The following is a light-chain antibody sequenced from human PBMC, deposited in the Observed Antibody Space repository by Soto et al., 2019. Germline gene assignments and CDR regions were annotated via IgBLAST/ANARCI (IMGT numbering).Light chain of an antibody. J-gene: IGKJ2*01. CDR3: QQYGSSPYT. V-gene: IGKV3-20*01. CDR2: GAS. CDR1: QSVSSSY. Sequence: EIGLTQSPGTLSLSPGERATLSCRASQSVSSSYLAWYQQKPGQAPRLLIYGASSRATGIPDTFSGSGSGTDYTLTISRLEPEDFAVYYCQQYGSSPYTFGQGTKLEIK.